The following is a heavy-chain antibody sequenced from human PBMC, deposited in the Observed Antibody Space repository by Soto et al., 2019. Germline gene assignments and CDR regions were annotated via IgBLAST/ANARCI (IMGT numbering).Heavy chain of an antibody. CDR1: GGSINNHY. CDR2: IYYTGST. V-gene: IGHV4-59*11. J-gene: IGHJ4*02. Sequence: PSETLSLTCTVSGGSINNHYWSWIRQPPGKGLEWIGYIYYTGSTNYNPSLKSRVTISVDTSKNQFSLNLSSLTAADTAVYYCARDRKAARLSYFDYWGQGTLVTVSS. D-gene: IGHD6-6*01. CDR3: ARDRKAARLSYFDY.